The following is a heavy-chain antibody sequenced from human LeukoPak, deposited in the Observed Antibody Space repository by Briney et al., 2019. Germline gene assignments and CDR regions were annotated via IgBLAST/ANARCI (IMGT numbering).Heavy chain of an antibody. CDR3: AKRDDSGGNLVDL. Sequence: SETLSLTCTVSGGSIRSGSHYWVWIRQPPGKGLEWIGSIYYSGSTYYNSSLENRVTISIDASKNHFSLRLRSLSAADTSVYYCAKRDDSGGNLVDLWGQGTLVTVSS. CDR2: IYYSGST. CDR1: GGSIRSGSHY. D-gene: IGHD3-22*01. J-gene: IGHJ4*02. V-gene: IGHV4-39*02.